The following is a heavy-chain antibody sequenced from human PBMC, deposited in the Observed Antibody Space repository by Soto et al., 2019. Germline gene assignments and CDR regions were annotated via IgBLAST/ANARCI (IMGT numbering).Heavy chain of an antibody. CDR3: ARSIALSGLDY. D-gene: IGHD6-19*01. CDR1: GFTFSSYS. Sequence: QVQLVESGGGVVQPGKSLRLSCAASGFTFSSYSMNWVRQAPGRGLEWVAVISYDETKRYYGDSVKDRFSISRDTAKNTLYLQMNSLRAEDTAVYYCARSIALSGLDYWGQGTRVTVSS. J-gene: IGHJ4*02. V-gene: IGHV3-30-3*01. CDR2: ISYDETKR.